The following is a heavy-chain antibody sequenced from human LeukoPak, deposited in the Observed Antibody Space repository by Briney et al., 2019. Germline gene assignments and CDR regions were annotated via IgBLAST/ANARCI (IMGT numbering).Heavy chain of an antibody. CDR2: ISYDGSNK. V-gene: IGHV3-30-3*01. Sequence: GGSLRLSCAASGFTFSSYAMHWVRQAPGKGLEWVAVISYDGSNKYYADSVKDRFTISRDNSKNTLYLQMNSLRAEDTAVYHCARVAGGDPGAFDIWGQGTMVTVSS. CDR3: ARVAGGDPGAFDI. J-gene: IGHJ3*02. D-gene: IGHD3-10*01. CDR1: GFTFSSYA.